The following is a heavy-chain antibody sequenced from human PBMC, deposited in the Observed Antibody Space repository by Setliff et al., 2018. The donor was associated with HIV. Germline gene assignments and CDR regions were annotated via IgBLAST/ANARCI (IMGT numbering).Heavy chain of an antibody. J-gene: IGHJ6*02. CDR1: GGSISSGGYY. D-gene: IGHD1-20*01. Sequence: SETLSLTCTVSGGSISSGGYYWSWIRQPAGKGLEWIGYIYYTGSTNYNPSLKSRVIISVDTSKNQFSVKLNSVTAADTAVYYCARHDASDYKWNDEVIWNHYGLDVWGQGTTVTVSS. V-gene: IGHV4-61*10. CDR3: ARHDASDYKWNDEVIWNHYGLDV. CDR2: IYYTGST.